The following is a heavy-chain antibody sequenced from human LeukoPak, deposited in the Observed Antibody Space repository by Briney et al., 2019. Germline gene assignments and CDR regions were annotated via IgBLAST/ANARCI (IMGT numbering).Heavy chain of an antibody. J-gene: IGHJ5*02. CDR3: ARRLTQYDCFDP. CDR2: TYYRSTWYN. V-gene: IGHV6-1*01. CDR1: VDSVSSDRVN. D-gene: IGHD2-2*01. Sequence: SQTLSLTCAISVDSVSSDRVNWNWIRQSPSRGLEWLGRTYYRSTWYNDYAVSVRGRITVNPDTSKNQFSLHLNSVTPEDTAVYYCARRLTQYDCFDPWGQGILVTVSS.